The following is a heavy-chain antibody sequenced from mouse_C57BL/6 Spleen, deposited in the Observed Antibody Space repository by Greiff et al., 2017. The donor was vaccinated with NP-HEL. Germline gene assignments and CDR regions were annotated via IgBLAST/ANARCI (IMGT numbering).Heavy chain of an antibody. V-gene: IGHV1-82*01. J-gene: IGHJ3*01. CDR1: GYAFSSSW. Sequence: QVQLQQSGPELVKPGASVKISCKASGYAFSSSWMNWVKQRPGKGLEWIGRIYPGDGDTNYTGKFKGKATLTADKSSSTAYMQLSSLTSEDSAVYFCARSGDYYYGAWFAYWGQGTLVTVSA. CDR2: IYPGDGDT. CDR3: ARSGDYYYGAWFAY. D-gene: IGHD1-1*01.